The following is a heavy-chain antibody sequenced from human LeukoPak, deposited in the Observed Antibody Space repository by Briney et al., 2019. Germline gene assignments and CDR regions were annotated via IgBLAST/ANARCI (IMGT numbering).Heavy chain of an antibody. CDR2: IYDSGST. CDR3: ARGSRGYTYG. D-gene: IGHD5-18*01. J-gene: IGHJ4*02. V-gene: IGHV4-59*01. Sequence: SETLSLTCTVSGGSINSYYWSWIRQPPGKGLEWIGYIYDSGSTNYNPSLKSRVTISIDTSKNQFSLKLSSVTAADTAVYYCARGSRGYTYGWGQGTLVTVSS. CDR1: GGSINSYY.